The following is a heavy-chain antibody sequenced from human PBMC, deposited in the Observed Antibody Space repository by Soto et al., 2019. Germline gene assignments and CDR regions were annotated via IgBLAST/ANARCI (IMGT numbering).Heavy chain of an antibody. CDR2: FDPEDGET. D-gene: IGHD1-1*01. Sequence: ASVKVSCKVSGYTLTELSMHWVRRAPGKGLEWMGGFDPEDGETIYAQKFQGRVTMTEDTSTDTAYMELSSLRSEDTAVYYCATGRIYWNPQGDFDYWGQGTLVTVSS. CDR1: GYTLTELS. J-gene: IGHJ4*02. CDR3: ATGRIYWNPQGDFDY. V-gene: IGHV1-24*01.